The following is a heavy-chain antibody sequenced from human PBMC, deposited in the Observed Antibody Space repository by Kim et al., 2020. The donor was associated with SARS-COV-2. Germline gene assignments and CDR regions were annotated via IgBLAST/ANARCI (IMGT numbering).Heavy chain of an antibody. Sequence: AYYADSGKGRVTISRDSSKSTLFLQMDSRTAEDTAVYYCVKDNWGGSPYDYWGQGTLVIVSS. V-gene: IGHV3-23*01. J-gene: IGHJ4*02. CDR3: VKDNWGGSPYDY. CDR2: A. D-gene: IGHD7-27*01.